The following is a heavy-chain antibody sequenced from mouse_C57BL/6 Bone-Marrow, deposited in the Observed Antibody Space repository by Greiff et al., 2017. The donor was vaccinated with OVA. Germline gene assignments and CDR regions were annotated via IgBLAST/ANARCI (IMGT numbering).Heavy chain of an antibody. D-gene: IGHD1-1*01. CDR2: IYPSSGNT. CDR3: ARGSSGGYFDY. V-gene: IGHV1-81*01. J-gene: IGHJ2*01. CDR1: GYTFTSYG. Sequence: QVQLKQSGAELARPGASVKLSCKASGYTFTSYGISWVKQRTGQGLEWIGEIYPSSGNTYYTEKFKGKATLTADKSSSTAYMELRSLTSEDSAVYFCARGSSGGYFDYWGKGTTLTVSA.